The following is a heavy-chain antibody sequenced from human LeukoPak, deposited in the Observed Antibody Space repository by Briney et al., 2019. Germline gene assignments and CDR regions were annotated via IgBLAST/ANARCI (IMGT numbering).Heavy chain of an antibody. CDR1: GFTFRSYW. CDR2: IKQDGSEK. Sequence: QSGGSLRLSCAASGFTFRSYWMGWVRQAPGMGLEWVATIKQDGSEKYYLDSVKGRFTISRDNAKNSLFLQMNSLRAEDTAVYYCAGARGWEFSSWGQGTLVTVSS. V-gene: IGHV3-7*01. CDR3: AGARGWEFSS. J-gene: IGHJ5*02. D-gene: IGHD1-26*01.